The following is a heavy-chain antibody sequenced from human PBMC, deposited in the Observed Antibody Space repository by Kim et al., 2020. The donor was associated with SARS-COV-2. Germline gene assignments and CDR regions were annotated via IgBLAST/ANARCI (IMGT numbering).Heavy chain of an antibody. Sequence: NYAQKLQGRVTMTTDTSTSTADMELRSLRSDDTAVYYCARGGGYSGYDLDWGQGTLVTVSS. CDR3: ARGGGYSGYDLD. V-gene: IGHV1-18*01. J-gene: IGHJ4*02. D-gene: IGHD5-12*01.